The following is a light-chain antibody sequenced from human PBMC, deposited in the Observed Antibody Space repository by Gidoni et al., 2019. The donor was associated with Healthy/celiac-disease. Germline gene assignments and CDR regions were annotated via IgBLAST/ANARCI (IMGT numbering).Light chain of an antibody. Sequence: EIVITQSPATLSVSPGERATLSCRARQSVSSNLAWYQQKPGQAPRLLIYGASTRATGIPARCSGSGSGTEFTITISSLQSEDFAVYYCQQYNNWPPLTFGGGTKVEIK. CDR2: GAS. CDR3: QQYNNWPPLT. V-gene: IGKV3-15*01. CDR1: QSVSSN. J-gene: IGKJ4*01.